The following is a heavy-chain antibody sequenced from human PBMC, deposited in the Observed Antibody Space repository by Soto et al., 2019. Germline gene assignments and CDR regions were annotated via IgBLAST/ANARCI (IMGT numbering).Heavy chain of an antibody. V-gene: IGHV3-23*01. CDR1: GFTFTNFA. CDR2: TGGGDVTT. Sequence: EVQLLESGGDLVQPGGYLRLSCAASGFTFTNFAMSWVRQAPGKWLEWDSTTGGGDVTTYYADSVKGRFTSSRDNSNNALYLQMNSLRAGDTAVYFCAKGTLVKPPGTRAFDIWGQGTMVSVSS. J-gene: IGHJ3*02. CDR3: AKGTLVKPPGTRAFDI. D-gene: IGHD6-13*01.